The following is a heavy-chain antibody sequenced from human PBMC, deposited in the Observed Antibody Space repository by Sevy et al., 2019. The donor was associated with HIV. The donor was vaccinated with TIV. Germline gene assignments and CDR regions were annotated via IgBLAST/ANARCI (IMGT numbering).Heavy chain of an antibody. Sequence: GGSLRLSCAASGFTFSDYYMSWIRQAPGKGLEWISYISGSQYMIYYADSVKGRFTISRDDAKNSLYLQMNSLRPEDSAFYFGARDLGTGYFDFLGQGTLVTVSS. J-gene: IGHJ4*02. V-gene: IGHV3-11*01. D-gene: IGHD1-26*01. CDR2: ISGSQYMI. CDR3: ARDLGTGYFDF. CDR1: GFTFSDYY.